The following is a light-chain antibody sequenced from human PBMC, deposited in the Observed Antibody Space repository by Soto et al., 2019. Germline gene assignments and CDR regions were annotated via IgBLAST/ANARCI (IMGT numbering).Light chain of an antibody. CDR2: EVS. V-gene: IGLV2-8*01. CDR3: SSYAGSNNLV. J-gene: IGLJ3*02. Sequence: QSVLTQPPSASGSPGQSVTISCTGTSSDVGGYNYVSWYQQHPGKAPKLMIYEVSERPSGVPDRFSGSKPGNTASLTVSGLQAEDEADYYCSSYAGSNNLVFGGGTKLTVL. CDR1: SSDVGGYNY.